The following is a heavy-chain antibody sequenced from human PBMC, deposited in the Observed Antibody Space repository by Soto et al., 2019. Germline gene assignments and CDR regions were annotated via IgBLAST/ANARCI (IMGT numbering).Heavy chain of an antibody. J-gene: IGHJ5*02. CDR3: AQRHLAVAVSPWFDP. Sequence: QVTLKESGPVLVKPTETLTLRCTVSGLSITDSEMGVSWIRQPPGKALEWLAHIDSSGEKSYRTFLKSRLTISKDTSKSQIVLIMTNMDPADTATSSCAQRHLAVAVSPWFDPWGQGILVTVSS. D-gene: IGHD3-16*01. V-gene: IGHV2-26*01. CDR2: IDSSGEK. CDR1: GLSITDSEMG.